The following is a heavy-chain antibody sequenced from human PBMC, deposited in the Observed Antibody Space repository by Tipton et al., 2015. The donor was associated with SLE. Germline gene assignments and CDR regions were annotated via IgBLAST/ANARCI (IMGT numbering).Heavy chain of an antibody. CDR1: GFTFSSYA. CDR3: ARGRGYNSFHHY. J-gene: IGHJ4*02. V-gene: IGHV3-30-3*01. CDR2: ISYDGSNK. D-gene: IGHD5-24*01. Sequence: SLRLSCAASGFTFSSYAMHWVRQAPGKGLEWVAVISYDGSNKYYADSVKGRFTISRDNSKNTLYLQMNSLRAEDTAVYYCARGRGYNSFHHYWGQGTLVTVSS.